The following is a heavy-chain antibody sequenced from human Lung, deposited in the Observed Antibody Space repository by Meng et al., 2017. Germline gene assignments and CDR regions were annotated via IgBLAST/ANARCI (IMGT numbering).Heavy chain of an antibody. D-gene: IGHD6-13*01. CDR3: ARDEDISAAGKLFGDY. J-gene: IGHJ4*02. Sequence: QVQLDQSGAEGKKPGASVKVSCKASGYTFPDYWLHWVRRAPGQGLEWMGRINPKSGDTHYAQRFQGRVTMTGDTSISTAYMELSGLRSDDTAMYYCARDEDISAAGKLFGDYWGQGTLVTVSS. V-gene: IGHV1-2*06. CDR1: GYTFPDYW. CDR2: INPKSGDT.